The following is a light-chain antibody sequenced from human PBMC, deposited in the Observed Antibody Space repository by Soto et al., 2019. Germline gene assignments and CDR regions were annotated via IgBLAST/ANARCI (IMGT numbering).Light chain of an antibody. CDR2: DAS. CDR1: QSLSTR. J-gene: IGKJ1*01. Sequence: DIQINQSPSTLSASVGDRLTITCRVSQSLSTRLAWYQQTPRKAPKLLIYDASSLESGDPSRFGGSSSRTEFTLTISSLPPDDLATYYYQQYNTYSTFGQGTKVDI. CDR3: QQYNTYST. V-gene: IGKV1-5*01.